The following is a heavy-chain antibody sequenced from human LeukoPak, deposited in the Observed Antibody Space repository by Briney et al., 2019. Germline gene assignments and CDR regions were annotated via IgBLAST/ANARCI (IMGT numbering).Heavy chain of an antibody. Sequence: SETLSLTCTVSNGSISSYHGSWVRQPPGKGLEWIGYILTSGTTNFNPSLKSRLTVSVDTSKNQFTLTLSSVTAADTAVYYCARLRVSGSYLYYFEYWGQGTLVTVSS. V-gene: IGHV4-4*09. CDR1: NGSISSYH. CDR2: ILTSGTT. J-gene: IGHJ4*02. CDR3: ARLRVSGSYLYYFEY. D-gene: IGHD1-26*01.